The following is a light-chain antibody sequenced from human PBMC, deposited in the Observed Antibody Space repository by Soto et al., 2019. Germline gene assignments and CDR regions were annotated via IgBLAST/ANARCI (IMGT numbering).Light chain of an antibody. CDR2: GSS. Sequence: EIVLTQSPGTLSLSPGERATLSCRASQSVSSSYLAWYQHKLGQAPRLLIYGSSSRATGTPDRFSGSGSGAAFSLTISRLEPEDFAVYYCQQYGILWTFGQGTKVVIK. J-gene: IGKJ1*01. CDR1: QSVSSSY. V-gene: IGKV3-20*01. CDR3: QQYGILWT.